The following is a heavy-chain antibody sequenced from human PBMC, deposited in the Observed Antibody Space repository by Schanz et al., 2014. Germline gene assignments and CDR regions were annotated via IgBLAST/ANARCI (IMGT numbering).Heavy chain of an antibody. CDR1: GGSISSFK. V-gene: IGHV4-59*01. J-gene: IGHJ4*02. CDR3: AREWSSFDY. D-gene: IGHD2-8*01. Sequence: QVQLQESGPGLVKPSETLSLTCTVSGGSISSFKWSWIRQPPGKGLEYIGYIYSSGSTNYNPSLESPVTMSVDTSKNQISLKLSYVTAADTAVYYCAREWSSFDYWGQGTLVTVSS. CDR2: IYSSGST.